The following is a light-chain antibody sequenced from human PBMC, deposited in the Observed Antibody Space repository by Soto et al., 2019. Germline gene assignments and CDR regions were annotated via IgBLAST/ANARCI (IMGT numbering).Light chain of an antibody. CDR3: QKYHSAAWK. CDR2: AAS. CDR1: QGISNY. V-gene: IGKV1-27*01. J-gene: IGKJ1*01. Sequence: CRASQGISNYLAWYQQKPGKVPKLLIYAASTLQSGVPSRFSGSGSRTDFNLSISSLQPEDVATYYYQKYHSAAWKFGQGTKVDIK.